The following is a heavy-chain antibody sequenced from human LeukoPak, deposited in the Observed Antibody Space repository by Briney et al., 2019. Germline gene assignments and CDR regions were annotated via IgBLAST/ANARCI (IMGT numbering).Heavy chain of an antibody. CDR1: GFTFSSYA. V-gene: IGHV3-23*01. CDR3: AKAHRDYDSSGYFSHYPMYFDY. CDR2: ISGSGGST. J-gene: IGHJ4*02. D-gene: IGHD3-22*01. Sequence: GGSLRLSCAASGFTFSSYAMSWVRQAPGKGLEWVSAISGSGGSTYYADSVKGRFTISRDNSKNTLYLQMNSLRAEDTAVYYCAKAHRDYDSSGYFSHYPMYFDYWGQGTLVTVSS.